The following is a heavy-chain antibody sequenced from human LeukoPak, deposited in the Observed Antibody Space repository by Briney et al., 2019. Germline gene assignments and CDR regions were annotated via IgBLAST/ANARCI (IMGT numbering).Heavy chain of an antibody. CDR2: ISSSSSYI. Sequence: GGSLRLSCAASGFTFSSYSMNWVRQAPGKGLEWVSSISSSSSYIYYADSVKGRFTISRDNAKNSLYLQMNSPRAEDTAVYYCGRDLTVGPTTDYFDYWGQGTLVTVSS. CDR3: GRDLTVGPTTDYFDY. D-gene: IGHD1-26*01. J-gene: IGHJ4*02. V-gene: IGHV3-21*01. CDR1: GFTFSSYS.